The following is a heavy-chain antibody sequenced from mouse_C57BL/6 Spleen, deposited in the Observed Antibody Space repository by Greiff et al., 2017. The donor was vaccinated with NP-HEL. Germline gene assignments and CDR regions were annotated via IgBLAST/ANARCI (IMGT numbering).Heavy chain of an antibody. CDR3: ARELTSYYAMDY. Sequence: EVQLVESGGGLVKPGGSLKLSCAASGFTFSDYGMHWVRQAPEQGLEWVAYISSGSSTIYYADTVKGRFTISRDNAKNTLFLQMTSLRSEDTAMYYCARELTSYYAMDYWGQGTSVTVSS. CDR1: GFTFSDYG. V-gene: IGHV5-17*01. J-gene: IGHJ4*01. CDR2: ISSGSSTI.